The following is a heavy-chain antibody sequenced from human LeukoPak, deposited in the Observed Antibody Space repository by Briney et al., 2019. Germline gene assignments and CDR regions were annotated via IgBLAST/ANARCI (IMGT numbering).Heavy chain of an antibody. CDR3: ARARSPSSGYLLRDHNWFDP. V-gene: IGHV1-2*02. CDR2: INPNSGGT. Sequence: ASVKVSCKASGYTFTGCYMHWVRQAPGQGLEWMGWINPNSGGTNYAQKFQGRVTMTRDTSISTAYMELSSLRSEDTAVYYCARARSPSSGYLLRDHNWFDPWGQGTLVTVSS. D-gene: IGHD3-22*01. J-gene: IGHJ5*02. CDR1: GYTFTGCY.